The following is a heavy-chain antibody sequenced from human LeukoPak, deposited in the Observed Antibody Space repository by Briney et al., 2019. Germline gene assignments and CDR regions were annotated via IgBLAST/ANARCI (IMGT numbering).Heavy chain of an antibody. CDR1: GYTFTDYY. D-gene: IGHD6-19*01. Sequence: ASVKLSCKACGYTFTDYYMHWVRQAPGQGLEWMGWINPNSGDTHYAQQFQGRVTMTRDTSISTAYMELSRLRSDDTAVYYCARIAVAGSNFWYFDLWGRDTLVTVSS. J-gene: IGHJ2*01. CDR2: INPNSGDT. CDR3: ARIAVAGSNFWYFDL. V-gene: IGHV1-2*02.